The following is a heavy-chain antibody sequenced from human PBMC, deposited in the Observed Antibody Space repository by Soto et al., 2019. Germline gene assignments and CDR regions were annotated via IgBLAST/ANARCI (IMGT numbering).Heavy chain of an antibody. CDR1: GFSFSNYG. V-gene: IGHV3-30*18. CDR3: AKDRVIKLLPIWPDP. J-gene: IGHJ5*02. CDR2: VSSDGNNK. D-gene: IGHD2-15*01. Sequence: QPGGSLRLSCVASGFSFSNYGMHLVRQAPGKGLEWVAFVSSDGNNKYYAESVKGRFTISRDNAKNTLYLQVDRLTVDDTAVYYCAKDRVIKLLPIWPDPWGQGTLVTVSS.